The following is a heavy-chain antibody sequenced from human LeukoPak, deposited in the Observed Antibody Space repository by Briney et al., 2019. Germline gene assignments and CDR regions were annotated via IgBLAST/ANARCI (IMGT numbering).Heavy chain of an antibody. J-gene: IGHJ3*02. Sequence: SETLSLTCTVSGGSLSSSSYYWGWIRQPPGKGLEWIGSSYYSGSTYYNPSLKSRVTISVDRSKNQFSLKLSSVTAADTAVYYCARAVRGAEEAFDIWGQGTMVTVSS. CDR3: ARAVRGAEEAFDI. V-gene: IGHV4-39*07. D-gene: IGHD3-10*01. CDR1: GGSLSSSSYY. CDR2: SYYSGST.